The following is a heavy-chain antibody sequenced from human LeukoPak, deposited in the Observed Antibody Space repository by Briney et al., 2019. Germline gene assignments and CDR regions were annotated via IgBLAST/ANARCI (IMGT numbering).Heavy chain of an antibody. D-gene: IGHD6-13*01. CDR3: ARERLSIAAAGKKPNAFDI. V-gene: IGHV1-46*01. J-gene: IGHJ3*02. CDR2: INPSGGST. CDR1: GYTFTSYY. Sequence: ASVKVSCKASGYTFTSYYMHWVRQAPGQGLEWMGIINPSGGSTSYAQKFQGRVTMTRDMSTSTVYMELSSLRSEDTAVYYCARERLSIAAAGKKPNAFDIWGQGTTVTVSS.